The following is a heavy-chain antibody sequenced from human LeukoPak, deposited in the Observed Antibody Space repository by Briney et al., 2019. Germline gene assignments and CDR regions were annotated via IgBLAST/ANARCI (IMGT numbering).Heavy chain of an antibody. V-gene: IGHV3-7*01. CDR2: IRQDESER. J-gene: IGHJ6*03. Sequence: GGSLRLSCTAPGFTFSSYSMNWVRQAPGKGPEWVANIRQDESERYSADSVKGRFTISRDNAKKSVYLYMSSLRAEDTALYYCARLSAYYYGSYFYYYMDVWGKGTTVTVSS. CDR3: ARLSAYYYGSYFYYYMDV. CDR1: GFTFSSYS. D-gene: IGHD3-10*01.